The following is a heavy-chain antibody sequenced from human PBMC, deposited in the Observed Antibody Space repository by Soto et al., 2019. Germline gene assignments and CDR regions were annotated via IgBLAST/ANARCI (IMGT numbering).Heavy chain of an antibody. CDR3: ARHDGFSSGWIFDY. V-gene: IGHV4-39*01. D-gene: IGHD6-19*01. Sequence: YSWGFIRQHPGKTLEWIGTIYYHGNTYSNPSLKSRVTISVDTSNNQLSLKLRSVTAADTAVYYCARHDGFSSGWIFDYWGHGTLVTVSS. CDR1: YS. J-gene: IGHJ4*03. CDR2: IYYHGNT.